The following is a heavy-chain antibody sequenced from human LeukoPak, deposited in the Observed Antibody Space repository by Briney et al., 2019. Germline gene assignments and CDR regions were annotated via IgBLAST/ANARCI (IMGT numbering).Heavy chain of an antibody. V-gene: IGHV1-69*05. CDR3: ARDHCSGGSCYKR. J-gene: IGHJ4*02. CDR1: GGTFSSYA. CDR2: IIPIFGTA. Sequence: SVKVSCKASGGTFSSYAISWVRQAPGQGLEWMGGIIPIFGTADYAQKFQGRVTITTDESTSTAYMELSSLRSEDTAVYYCARDHCSGGSCYKRWGQGTLVTVSS. D-gene: IGHD2-15*01.